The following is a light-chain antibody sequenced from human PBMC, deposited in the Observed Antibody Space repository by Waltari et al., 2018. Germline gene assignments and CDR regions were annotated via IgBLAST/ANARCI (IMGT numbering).Light chain of an antibody. CDR2: DVS. CDR1: SSDVGGYNH. J-gene: IGLJ2*01. V-gene: IGLV2-11*01. Sequence: QSVLTQPRSVSGSPGQSVTISCTGTSSDVGGYNHVSWYQQHPGKAPTLMIYDVSQRPSGVPDRFSGSKSGNTASLTISGLQAEDEADYYCCSYAGSYTVVFGGGTKLTVL. CDR3: CSYAGSYTVV.